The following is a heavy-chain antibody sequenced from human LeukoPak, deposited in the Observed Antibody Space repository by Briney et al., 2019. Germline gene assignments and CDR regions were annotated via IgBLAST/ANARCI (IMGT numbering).Heavy chain of an antibody. Sequence: GSLRLSCAASGFIFSSYWMSWVRQAPGEGLEWVANIKQDGSEEYYVDSLKGRFTVSRDNARNSLYLQINSLRAGDTAVYYCARVGAAEYYYYYMDVWGKGTTVTVSS. CDR2: IKQDGSEE. D-gene: IGHD2-15*01. V-gene: IGHV3-7*01. CDR1: GFIFSSYW. J-gene: IGHJ6*03. CDR3: ARVGAAEYYYYYMDV.